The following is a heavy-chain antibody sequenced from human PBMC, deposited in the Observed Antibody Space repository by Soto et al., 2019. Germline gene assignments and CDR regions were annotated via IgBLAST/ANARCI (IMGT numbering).Heavy chain of an antibody. Sequence: PSETLSLTRSVSGDYNSNLDYNWARIHQPPWQALEYIGYIYNSATTYYNPSFESLVAISVATSKRQFSLQATSVTAADTAVYFCSRGRYCLTGGCLPNWCESWGQGALATAP. D-gene: IGHD7-27*01. V-gene: IGHV4-30-4*01. CDR1: GDYNSNLDYN. CDR3: SRGRYCLTGGCLPNWCES. J-gene: IGHJ5*01. CDR2: IYNSATT.